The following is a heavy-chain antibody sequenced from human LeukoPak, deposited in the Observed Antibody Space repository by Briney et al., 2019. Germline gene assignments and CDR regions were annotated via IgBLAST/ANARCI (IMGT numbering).Heavy chain of an antibody. CDR3: ATRRSGSHPYY. CDR1: GASVSSSSYY. J-gene: IGHJ4*02. V-gene: IGHV4-39*01. D-gene: IGHD1-26*01. Sequence: SETLSLTCTVSGASVSSSSYYWKWIRQPPGKGLEWVGSIFYSGSTHYNPSLKSRVTMSVDTSKNQFSLRLSSVTATDTAVYYCATRRSGSHPYYWGQGTLVAVSS. CDR2: IFYSGST.